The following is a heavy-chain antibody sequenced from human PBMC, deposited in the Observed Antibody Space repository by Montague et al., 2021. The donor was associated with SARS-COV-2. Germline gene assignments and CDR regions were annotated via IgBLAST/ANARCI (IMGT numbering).Heavy chain of an antibody. CDR2: IYYSGNT. J-gene: IGHJ4*02. D-gene: IGHD3-10*01. Sequence: SETLSLTCTVSGASISRSSYYWGWIRQPPGQELVWIGNIYYSGNTHYNPTLKSRVTISVDTSKNQFTLTLITVTAADTAIYYCARQGNSGNLIDYWGQGTLVTVSS. CDR3: ARQGNSGNLIDY. V-gene: IGHV4-39*01. CDR1: GASISRSSYY.